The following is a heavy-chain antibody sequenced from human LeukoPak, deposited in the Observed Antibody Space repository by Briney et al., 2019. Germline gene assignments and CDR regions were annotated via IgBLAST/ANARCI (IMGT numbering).Heavy chain of an antibody. D-gene: IGHD6-13*01. CDR3: ARDGGSSWFDY. J-gene: IGHJ4*02. V-gene: IGHV3-21*01. Sequence: GGSLRLSCAASGFTFSTYSMNWVRQAPGKGLEWVSSISSSSNYIYYADAVKGRFTISRDNAKNSLYLQMNSLRAEDTAVYYCARDGGSSWFDYWGQGTLVTVSS. CDR2: ISSSSNYI. CDR1: GFTFSTYS.